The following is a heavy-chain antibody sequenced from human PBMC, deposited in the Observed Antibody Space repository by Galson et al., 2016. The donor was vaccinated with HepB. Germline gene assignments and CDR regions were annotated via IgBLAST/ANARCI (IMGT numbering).Heavy chain of an antibody. CDR1: GYTFTNHA. J-gene: IGHJ4*02. CDR2: INTGKGNT. CDR3: ARLSTSGTYFGY. Sequence: SVKVSCKASGYTFTNHAMHWVRQAPGQSLEWMGWINTGKGNTKYSQKFQDRVTITRDTSASTGYMELSNLRSEDTAVYFCARLSTSGTYFGYWGQGVLATVSS. V-gene: IGHV1-3*04. D-gene: IGHD1-26*01.